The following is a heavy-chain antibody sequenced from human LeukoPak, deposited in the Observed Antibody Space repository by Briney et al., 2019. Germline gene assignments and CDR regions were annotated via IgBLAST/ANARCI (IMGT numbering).Heavy chain of an antibody. CDR1: GGSISSGGYY. V-gene: IGHV4-31*03. J-gene: IGHJ4*02. CDR3: ARGQDYYDSSGYYYFDY. D-gene: IGHD3-22*01. CDR2: IYYSGST. Sequence: SETLSLTCTVSGGSISSGGYYWSWIRQHPGKGLEWIGYIYYSGSTYYNPSLKSRVTISVDTSKNQFSLKLSSVTAADTAVYYCARGQDYYDSSGYYYFDYWGQGTLVTVSP.